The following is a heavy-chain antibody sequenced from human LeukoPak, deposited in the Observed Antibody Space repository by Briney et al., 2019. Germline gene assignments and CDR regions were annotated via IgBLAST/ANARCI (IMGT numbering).Heavy chain of an antibody. V-gene: IGHV1-46*01. D-gene: IGHD3-22*01. CDR3: ARDFGSSGYFSSGFDI. Sequence: ASVKVSCKASGYTFTSYYMHWVRQAPGQGLEWMGIINPNGGSTTYAQKFQGRVTMTREMSTSTVYMELSSLRSEDTAVYYCARDFGSSGYFSSGFDIWGQGTMVTVSS. CDR2: INPNGGST. CDR1: GYTFTSYY. J-gene: IGHJ3*02.